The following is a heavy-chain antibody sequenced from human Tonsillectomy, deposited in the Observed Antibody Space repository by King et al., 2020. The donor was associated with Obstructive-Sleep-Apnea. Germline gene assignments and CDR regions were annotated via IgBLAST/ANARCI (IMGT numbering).Heavy chain of an antibody. V-gene: IGHV4-30-4*01. CDR1: GGSISSGDYY. Sequence: QVQLQESGPGLVKPSQTLSLTCTVSGGSISSGDYYWSWIRQPPGKGLEWIGYIYYSGSTYYNPSLKRRVTISLDTSKNQCSLKLSSVTAADTAVYYCARGIIWFGELRWFDPWGQGTLVTVSS. CDR2: IYYSGST. CDR3: ARGIIWFGELRWFDP. D-gene: IGHD3-10*01. J-gene: IGHJ5*02.